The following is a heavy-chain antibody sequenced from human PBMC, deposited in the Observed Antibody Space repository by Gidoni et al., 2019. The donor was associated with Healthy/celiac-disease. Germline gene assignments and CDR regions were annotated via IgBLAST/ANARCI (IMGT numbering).Heavy chain of an antibody. V-gene: IGHV3-64D*06. CDR3: VKDIGAGYSSGWFPEGDYYFDY. CDR1: GFPFSSYA. Sequence: EVQLVESGGGLVQPGGSLRLSCSASGFPFSSYAMQWVRQAPGKGLEYVSAISSNGGSTYYADSVKGRFTISRDNSKNTLYLQMSSLRAEDTAVYYCVKDIGAGYSSGWFPEGDYYFDYWGQGTLVTVSS. D-gene: IGHD6-19*01. J-gene: IGHJ4*02. CDR2: ISSNGGST.